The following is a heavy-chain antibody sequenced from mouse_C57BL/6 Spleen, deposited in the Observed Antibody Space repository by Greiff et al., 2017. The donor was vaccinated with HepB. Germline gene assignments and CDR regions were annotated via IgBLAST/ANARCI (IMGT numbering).Heavy chain of an antibody. CDR3: ARLGYYGSSFYYYAMDY. CDR2: ILPGSGST. Sequence: QDQLQHSGAELMKPGASVKLSCKATGYTFTGYWIEWVKQRPGHGLEWIGEILPGSGSTNYNEKFKGKATFTADTSSNTAYMQLSSLTTEDSAIYYCARLGYYGSSFYYYAMDYWGQGTSVTVSS. D-gene: IGHD1-1*01. CDR1: GYTFTGYW. V-gene: IGHV1-9*01. J-gene: IGHJ4*01.